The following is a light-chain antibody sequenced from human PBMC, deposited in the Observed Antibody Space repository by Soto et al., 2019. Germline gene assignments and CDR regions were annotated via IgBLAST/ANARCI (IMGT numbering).Light chain of an antibody. CDR2: GNS. J-gene: IGLJ1*01. CDR3: QSYDSSLSGWV. CDR1: SSNIGAGYD. V-gene: IGLV1-40*01. Sequence: QSVLAQPPSVSGAPGQSVTISCTGSSSNIGAGYDVHWYQQLPGTAPKLLIYGNSNRPSGVPDRFSGSKSGTLASLAITGLQAEDEADYYCQSYDSSLSGWVFGTGTKVTVL.